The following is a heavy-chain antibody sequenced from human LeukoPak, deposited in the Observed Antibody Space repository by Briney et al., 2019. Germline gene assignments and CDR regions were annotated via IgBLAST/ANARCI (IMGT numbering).Heavy chain of an antibody. CDR1: GFTFSSYG. D-gene: IGHD4-17*01. CDR2: ISGSGGST. Sequence: PGGSLRLSCAASGFTFSSYGMSWVRQAPGKGLEWVSAISGSGGSTYYADSVKGRFTISRDNSKNTLYLQMNSLRAEDTAVYYCAKVGPTVTTFYYYYYMDVWGKGTTVTISS. J-gene: IGHJ6*03. V-gene: IGHV3-23*01. CDR3: AKVGPTVTTFYYYYYMDV.